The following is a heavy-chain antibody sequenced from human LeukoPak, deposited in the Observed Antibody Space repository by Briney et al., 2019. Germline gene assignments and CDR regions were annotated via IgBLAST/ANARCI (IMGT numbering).Heavy chain of an antibody. CDR2: INHGGST. J-gene: IGHJ4*02. Sequence: SETLSLTCAVYGGSFSDHYWSWIRQPPGRGLEWIGEINHGGSTNYNPSLKSRVTISVDTSKNQFSLKLGSVTAADTAVYYCTRAVCSSASCYAGGSIDCWGQGTLVTVSS. CDR1: GGSFSDHY. D-gene: IGHD2-2*01. V-gene: IGHV4-34*01. CDR3: TRAVCSSASCYAGGSIDC.